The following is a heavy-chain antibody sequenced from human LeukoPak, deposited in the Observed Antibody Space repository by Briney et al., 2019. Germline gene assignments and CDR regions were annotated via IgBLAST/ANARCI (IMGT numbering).Heavy chain of an antibody. CDR3: ARAGQLSTGAYFDY. CDR2: IIPILGIA. J-gene: IGHJ4*02. D-gene: IGHD6-6*01. CDR1: GGTFSTYS. V-gene: IGHV1-69*02. Sequence: SVKVSCKASGGTFSTYSFNWVRQAPGQGLEWMGRIIPILGIANYAQKFQGRVTITAGKSASTAYMDPSSLRSEDTAVYYCARAGQLSTGAYFDYWGQGTLVTVSS.